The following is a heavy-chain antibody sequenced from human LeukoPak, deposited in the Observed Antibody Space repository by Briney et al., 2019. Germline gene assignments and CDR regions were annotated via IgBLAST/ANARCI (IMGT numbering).Heavy chain of an antibody. J-gene: IGHJ4*02. Sequence: GGSLRLPCAASGFTFNSFGMHWVRQAPGKGLEWVAFIWYDGSIKYYADSVKGRFTMSRDNSKNTLYLQMNSLRAEDTAVYYCAKDARYYGSGSYRHFDYWGQGTLVTVSS. V-gene: IGHV3-30*02. CDR3: AKDARYYGSGSYRHFDY. CDR2: IWYDGSIK. CDR1: GFTFNSFG. D-gene: IGHD3-10*01.